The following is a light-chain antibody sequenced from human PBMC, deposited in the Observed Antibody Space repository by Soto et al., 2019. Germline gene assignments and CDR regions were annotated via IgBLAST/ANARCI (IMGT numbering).Light chain of an antibody. J-gene: IGKJ1*01. V-gene: IGKV1-5*01. CDR1: RSISSW. Sequence: DIQMTQSPSTLSASVGDRVTITCRASRSISSWLGWYQQKPGKAPKLLIYDASSLESGVPSRFSGSGSGTEFTLTISSLQPDDFAAYYCQQYNSYPWTFGQGTKVDI. CDR3: QQYNSYPWT. CDR2: DAS.